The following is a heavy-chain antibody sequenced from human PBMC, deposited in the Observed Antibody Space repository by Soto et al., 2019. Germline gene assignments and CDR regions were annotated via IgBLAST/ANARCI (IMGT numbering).Heavy chain of an antibody. Sequence: SETLSLTCTVSGGSLSSGDFYWSWIRQPPGKGLEWIGYIYHSGSTYYNPSLKRRLSISVDTSKNQFSLNLSSVTAADTAVYYCARGLGGLWDFDFWGPGTLVTVSS. CDR2: IYHSGST. CDR3: ARGLGGLWDFDF. D-gene: IGHD1-26*01. CDR1: GGSLSSGDFY. V-gene: IGHV4-30-4*01. J-gene: IGHJ4*02.